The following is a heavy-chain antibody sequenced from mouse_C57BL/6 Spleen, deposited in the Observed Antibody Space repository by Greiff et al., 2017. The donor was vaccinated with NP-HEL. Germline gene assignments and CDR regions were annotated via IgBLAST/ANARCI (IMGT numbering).Heavy chain of an antibody. V-gene: IGHV1-59*01. CDR1: GYTFTSYW. CDR3: ERRQNYGSLC. Sequence: QVQLQQPGAELVRPGTSVKLSCKASGYTFTSYWMHWVKQRPGQGLEWIGVIDPSDSYTNYNQKFKGKATLTVDTSSSTAYMQLSSLTSEDSAVYYCERRQNYGSLCRGKGTTLTVAS. D-gene: IGHD1-1*01. CDR2: IDPSDSYT. J-gene: IGHJ2*01.